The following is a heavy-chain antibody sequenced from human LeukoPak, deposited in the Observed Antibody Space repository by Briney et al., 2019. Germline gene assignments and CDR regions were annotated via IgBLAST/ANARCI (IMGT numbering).Heavy chain of an antibody. CDR2: VSAYNGDT. D-gene: IGHD1-26*01. V-gene: IGHV1-18*01. CDR3: AREPSIYSGSYYYFDY. CDR1: GYTFTSYG. J-gene: IGHJ4*02. Sequence: ASVKVSCTASGYTFTSYGISWVRQAPGQGLEWLGWVSAYNGDTNYAQKLQGRVTMTTDTSTSTAYMELRSLRSDDTAVYYCAREPSIYSGSYYYFDYWGQGTLVTVSS.